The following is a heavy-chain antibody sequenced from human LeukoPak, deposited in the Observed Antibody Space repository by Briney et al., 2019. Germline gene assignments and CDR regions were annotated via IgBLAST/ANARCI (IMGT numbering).Heavy chain of an antibody. CDR3: TTDLGLTMIRGVIVC. Sequence: PGGSLRLSCAASGFTFTNAWMTWVRQAPGKGLEWVGRIKSKGDGETTDYAAPVKGRFSMSRDDSKATMYLQMYSLEAEDTAVYYCTTDLGLTMIRGVIVCWGQGALVTVSS. J-gene: IGHJ4*02. CDR2: IKSKGDGETT. CDR1: GFTFTNAW. D-gene: IGHD3-10*01. V-gene: IGHV3-15*01.